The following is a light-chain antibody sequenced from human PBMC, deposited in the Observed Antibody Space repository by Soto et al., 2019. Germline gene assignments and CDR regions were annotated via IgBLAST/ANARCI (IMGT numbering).Light chain of an antibody. Sequence: EIMMTHSPATLSVSPGERDTLSCRASQSVNINLDWYQQKPGQAPRLLIYSASTRATGIPVRFSGSGSGTEFTLTISSLQSEDIAVYYCQEYNDWPPYTCGQGIELEIK. V-gene: IGKV3-15*01. CDR3: QEYNDWPPYT. J-gene: IGKJ2*01. CDR2: SAS. CDR1: QSVNIN.